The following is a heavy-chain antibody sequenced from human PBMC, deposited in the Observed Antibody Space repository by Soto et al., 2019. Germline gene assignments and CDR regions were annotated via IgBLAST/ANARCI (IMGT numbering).Heavy chain of an antibody. Sequence: GGSLRLSCAASGFTFSDYYMSWIRQAPGKGLEWVSYISSSGSTIYYADSVKGRFTISRDNAKNSLYLQMNSLRAEDTAVYYCARGLAAAGTWGGYYYYGMDVWGQGTTVTVSS. CDR1: GFTFSDYY. CDR3: ARGLAAAGTWGGYYYYGMDV. D-gene: IGHD6-13*01. V-gene: IGHV3-11*01. J-gene: IGHJ6*02. CDR2: ISSSGSTI.